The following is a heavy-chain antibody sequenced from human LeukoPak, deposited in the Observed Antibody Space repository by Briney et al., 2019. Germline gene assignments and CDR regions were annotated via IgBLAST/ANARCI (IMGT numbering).Heavy chain of an antibody. V-gene: IGHV7-4-1*02. Sequence: GASVKVSCKASGYTFTSYAMNWVRQAPGQGLEWMGWINTNTGNPTYAQGFTGRLVFSLDTSVSTAYLQISSLKAEDTAVYYCARRRIAAAGLRSGDWFDPWGQGTLVTVSS. CDR2: INTNTGNP. J-gene: IGHJ5*02. D-gene: IGHD6-13*01. CDR3: ARRRIAAAGLRSGDWFDP. CDR1: GYTFTSYA.